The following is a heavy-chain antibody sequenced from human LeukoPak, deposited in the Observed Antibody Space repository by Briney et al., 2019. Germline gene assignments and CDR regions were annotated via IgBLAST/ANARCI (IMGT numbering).Heavy chain of an antibody. Sequence: PGGSLRLSCAASGFTFSSYSMNWVRQAPGKGLEWVSSISSSSSYIYYADSVKGRFTISRDNAKNSLYLQMNSLRAEDTAVYYCAKDQKYYDFWSGYYRDYWGQGTLVTVSS. J-gene: IGHJ4*02. V-gene: IGHV3-21*04. CDR1: GFTFSSYS. CDR3: AKDQKYYDFWSGYYRDY. D-gene: IGHD3-3*01. CDR2: ISSSSSYI.